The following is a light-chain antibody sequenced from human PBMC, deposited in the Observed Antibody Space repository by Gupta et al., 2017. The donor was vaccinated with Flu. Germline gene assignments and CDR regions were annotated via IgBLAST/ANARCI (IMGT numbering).Light chain of an antibody. CDR1: SSNIGSNT. Sequence: RVTISCSGSSSNIGSNTVSWYQQLPGTAPKLLIYYNNQQSSGVPDRFSASKSGTSASLAISGLQADDEADYYCAAWDASLDGWVFGGGTKVTVL. V-gene: IGLV1-44*01. J-gene: IGLJ3*02. CDR3: AAWDASLDGWV. CDR2: YNN.